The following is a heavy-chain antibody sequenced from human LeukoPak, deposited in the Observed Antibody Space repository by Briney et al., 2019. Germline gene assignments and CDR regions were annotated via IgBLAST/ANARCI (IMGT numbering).Heavy chain of an antibody. J-gene: IGHJ4*02. CDR2: INPKTGGT. CDR1: GYSFTGYY. V-gene: IGHV1-2*02. D-gene: IGHD3-22*01. CDR3: ARDFRYYDSSGPFDY. Sequence: ASVKVSCKASGYSFTGYYMHWVRQAPGQGLEWMGWINPKTGGTNYAQKFQGRVTMTRDTSISTAYMELSRLRSDDTAVYYCARDFRYYDSSGPFDYWGQGTLVTVSS.